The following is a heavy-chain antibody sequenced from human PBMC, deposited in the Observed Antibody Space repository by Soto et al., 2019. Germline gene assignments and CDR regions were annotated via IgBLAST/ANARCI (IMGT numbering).Heavy chain of an antibody. CDR3: ARGGGIAVAEGDY. CDR1: GYTFTSYG. Sequence: ASVKVSCQASGYTFTSYGISWVRQAPGQELKWMVWINAYNGNTNYAQQLQGRVTMTTDTATSRAYMERRRLRSGDAAVYYCARGGGIAVAEGDYWGQGTLVTVS. V-gene: IGHV1-18*04. CDR2: INAYNGNT. J-gene: IGHJ4*02. D-gene: IGHD6-19*01.